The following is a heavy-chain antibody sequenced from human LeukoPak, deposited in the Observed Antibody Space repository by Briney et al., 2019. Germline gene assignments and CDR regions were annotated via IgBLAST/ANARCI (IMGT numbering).Heavy chain of an antibody. V-gene: IGHV4-34*01. CDR3: ARPLVGATGYYYMDV. CDR1: GGSFSGYY. CDR2: INHSGST. J-gene: IGHJ6*03. D-gene: IGHD1-26*01. Sequence: SETLSLTCAVYGGSFSGYYWSWIRQPPGKGLEWIGEINHSGSTNYNPSLKSRVTVSVDTSKNQFSLKLSSVTAADTAVYYCARPLVGATGYYYMDVWGKGTTVTISS.